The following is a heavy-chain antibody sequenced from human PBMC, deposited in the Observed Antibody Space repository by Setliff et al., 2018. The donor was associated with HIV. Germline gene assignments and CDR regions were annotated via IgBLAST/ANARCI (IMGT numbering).Heavy chain of an antibody. Sequence: GGSLRLSCAASGFTFSTYSMTWVRQAPGKGLEWVSSISSGPTYIYYADSLKGRFTISRDNAKNSLYLKMNSLSDEDTAVYYCAKGTYYDILTAYYLSDYYMDVWGQGTTVTSP. V-gene: IGHV3-21*01. CDR1: GFTFSTYS. CDR2: ISSGPTYI. D-gene: IGHD3-9*01. J-gene: IGHJ6*03. CDR3: AKGTYYDILTAYYLSDYYMDV.